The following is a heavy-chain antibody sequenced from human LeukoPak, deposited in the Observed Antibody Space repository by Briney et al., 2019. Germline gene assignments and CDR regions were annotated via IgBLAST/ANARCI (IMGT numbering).Heavy chain of an antibody. V-gene: IGHV3-23*01. D-gene: IGHD3-16*01. CDR3: GKEGGA. Sequence: GGSLRLSCAASGFTFSSFTMTWVRRAPGKGLEWVSAIGGRGGSTYYADSLEGRFTIARDNSKDMVYLQMNSLKVEDTAIYYCGKEGGAWGQGTKVTVSS. CDR1: GFTFSSFT. CDR2: IGGRGGST. J-gene: IGHJ5*02.